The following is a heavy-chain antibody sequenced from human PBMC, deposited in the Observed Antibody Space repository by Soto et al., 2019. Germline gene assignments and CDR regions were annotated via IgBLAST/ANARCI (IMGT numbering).Heavy chain of an antibody. D-gene: IGHD3-3*01. Sequence: ASVKVSCKASGYTFTSYGISWVRQAPGQGLEWMGWISAYNGNTNYAQKLQGRVTMTTDTSTSTAYMELSSLRSEDTAVYYCATGLRFLQWLPSPVYYSGMDVWRQWTTVTVSS. CDR2: ISAYNGNT. J-gene: IGHJ6*02. CDR3: ATGLRFLQWLPSPVYYSGMDV. V-gene: IGHV1-18*01. CDR1: GYTFTSYG.